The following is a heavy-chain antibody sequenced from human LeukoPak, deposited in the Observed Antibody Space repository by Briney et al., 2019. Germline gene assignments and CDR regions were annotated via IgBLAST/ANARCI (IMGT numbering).Heavy chain of an antibody. CDR1: GFTFSSYS. CDR3: ASGYSGYDTGFDY. Sequence: GGSLRLSCAASGFTFSSYSMNWVRQAPGKGLEWVSYISSSSSTIYYADSVKGRFPISRDNAKNSLYLQMNSVRAEDTAVYYCASGYSGYDTGFDYWGQGTLVTVSS. J-gene: IGHJ4*02. D-gene: IGHD5-12*01. CDR2: ISSSSSTI. V-gene: IGHV3-48*01.